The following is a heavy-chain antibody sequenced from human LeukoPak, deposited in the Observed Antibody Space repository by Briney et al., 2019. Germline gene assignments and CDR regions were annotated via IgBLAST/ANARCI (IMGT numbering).Heavy chain of an antibody. V-gene: IGHV1-3*03. J-gene: IGHJ2*01. CDR1: GGTFSSYA. CDR2: INAGNGNT. Sequence: ASVKVSCKASGGTFSSYAISWVRQAPGQRLEWMGWINAGNGNTKYSQEFQGRVTITRDTSASTAYMELSSLRSEDMAVYYCARDRGRGSSGYFDLWGRGTLVTVSS. D-gene: IGHD6-6*01. CDR3: ARDRGRGSSGYFDL.